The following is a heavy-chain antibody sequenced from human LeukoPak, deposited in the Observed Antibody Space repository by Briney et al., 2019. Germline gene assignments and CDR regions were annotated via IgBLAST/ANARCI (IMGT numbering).Heavy chain of an antibody. CDR3: ARAGYSYGSQGPFDY. Sequence: SETLSLTCTVSGYSINSGYYWVWIRQPPGKGLEWIGSIYRTGSTNYNPSLKSRVTISVDTSENQFSLKLSSVTAADTAVYYCARAGYSYGSQGPFDYWGQGTLVTVSS. V-gene: IGHV4-38-2*02. CDR1: GYSINSGYY. D-gene: IGHD5-18*01. J-gene: IGHJ4*02. CDR2: IYRTGST.